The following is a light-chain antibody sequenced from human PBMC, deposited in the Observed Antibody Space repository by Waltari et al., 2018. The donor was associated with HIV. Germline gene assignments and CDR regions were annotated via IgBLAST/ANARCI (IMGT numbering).Light chain of an antibody. CDR1: SLGGKN. Sequence: SYVLTQPPSVSVAPGQTATLSCGGNSLGGKNVHWYQQKPGQAPVVVVYDDHERPSSGSGRFSGSKSGNTATLTINRVEVGDEADYHCQVWDGNSGHVVFGGGTKL. CDR3: QVWDGNSGHVV. V-gene: IGLV3-21*02. J-gene: IGLJ2*01. CDR2: DDH.